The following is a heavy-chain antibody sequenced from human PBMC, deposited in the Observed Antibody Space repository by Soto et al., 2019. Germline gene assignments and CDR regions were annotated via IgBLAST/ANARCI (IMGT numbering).Heavy chain of an antibody. CDR1: GGSISSYY. CDR2: IYYSGST. CDR3: ARAFGSPATGFDY. Sequence: PSETLSLTCTVSGGSISSYYWSWIRQPPGKGLEWIGYIYYSGSTNYNPSLKSRVTVSVDTSKNQFSLKLSSVTAADTAVYYCARAFGSPATGFDYWGQGTLVTVSS. V-gene: IGHV4-59*01. D-gene: IGHD3-10*01. J-gene: IGHJ4*02.